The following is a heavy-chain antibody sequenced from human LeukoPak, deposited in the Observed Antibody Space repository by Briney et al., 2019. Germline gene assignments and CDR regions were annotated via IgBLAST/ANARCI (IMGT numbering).Heavy chain of an antibody. CDR1: GFTFSSYS. J-gene: IGHJ4*02. D-gene: IGHD2-15*01. CDR2: ISSSSSYI. Sequence: GGSLRLSCAASGFTFSSYSMNWVRQAPGKGLEWVSSISSSSSYIYYADSVKGRFTISRDNAKNSLYLQMNSLRAEDTAVYYCAREIPYCSGGSCYFQPFDYWGQGTLATVSS. CDR3: AREIPYCSGGSCYFQPFDY. V-gene: IGHV3-21*01.